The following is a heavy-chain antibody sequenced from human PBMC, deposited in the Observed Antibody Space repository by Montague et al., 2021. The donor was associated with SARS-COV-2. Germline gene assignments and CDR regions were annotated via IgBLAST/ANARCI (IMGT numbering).Heavy chain of an antibody. CDR1: GGSFSGYY. CDR3: ARGARQGYGFRLRSFDS. V-gene: IGHV4-34*01. D-gene: IGHD3-10*01. J-gene: IGHJ4*02. Sequence: SETLSLTCAVYGGSFSGYYWYWFRQPPGKGLEWIGEINHSGSTNYNTSLKSRVTMSVDTSTNQFSLKLSSVTAADTAVYYCARGARQGYGFRLRSFDSWGQGTLVTVSS. CDR2: INHSGST.